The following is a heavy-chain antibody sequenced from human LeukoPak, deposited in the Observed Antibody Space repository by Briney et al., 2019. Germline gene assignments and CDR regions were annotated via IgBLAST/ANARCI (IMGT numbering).Heavy chain of an antibody. D-gene: IGHD2-21*01. CDR3: ARAANVWHHYYYAMDV. J-gene: IGHJ6*02. CDR2: ISYDGSNK. V-gene: IGHV3-30-3*01. CDR1: GFTFSSYA. Sequence: PGGSLRLSCAASGFTFSSYAMHWVRQAPGKGLEWVAVISYDGSNKYYADSVKGRFTISRDNSKNTLYLQMNSLRAEDTAVYYCARAANVWHHYYYAMDVWGQGTTVTVSS.